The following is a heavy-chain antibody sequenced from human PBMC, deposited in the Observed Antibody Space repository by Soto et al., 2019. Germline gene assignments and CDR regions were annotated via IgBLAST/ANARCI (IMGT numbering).Heavy chain of an antibody. CDR2: IYSGGST. CDR1: GFTVSSNY. J-gene: IGHJ6*03. D-gene: IGHD6-13*01. Sequence: GGSLRLSCAASGFTVSSNYMSWVRQAPGKGLEGVSVIYSGGSTYYADSVKGRFTISRDNSKNTLYLQMNSLRAEDTAVYYCARGPNSGSWYIYYYYMDVWGKGTTVTVSS. CDR3: ARGPNSGSWYIYYYYMDV. V-gene: IGHV3-66*01.